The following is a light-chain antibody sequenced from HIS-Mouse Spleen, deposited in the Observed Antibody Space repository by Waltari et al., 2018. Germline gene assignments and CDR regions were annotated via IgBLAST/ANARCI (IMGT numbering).Light chain of an antibody. J-gene: IGLJ3*02. V-gene: IGLV2-14*03. Sequence: QSALTQPASVSGSPGQSITISCTGTSSDVGGYNYVSWYQQHPGKAPKLMIYDVSNRPSGVSNRFFGSKSGNTASLTISGLHAEDEADYYCSSYTSSSTRVFGGGTKLTVL. CDR3: SSYTSSSTRV. CDR2: DVS. CDR1: SSDVGGYNY.